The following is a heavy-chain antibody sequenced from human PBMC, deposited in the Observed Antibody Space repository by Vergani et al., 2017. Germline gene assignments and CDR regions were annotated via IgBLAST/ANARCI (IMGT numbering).Heavy chain of an antibody. CDR2: ISSSGSTI. Sequence: EVQLVESGGGLVQPGGSLRLSCAASGFTFSSYEMNWVRQAPGKGLEWVSYISSSGSTIYYADSVKGRFTISRDNAKNSLYLQMNSLRAEDTAVYYCAKEVGAYCGGDCYYDYWGQGTLVTVSS. CDR1: GFTFSSYE. V-gene: IGHV3-48*03. J-gene: IGHJ4*02. CDR3: AKEVGAYCGGDCYYDY. D-gene: IGHD2-21*02.